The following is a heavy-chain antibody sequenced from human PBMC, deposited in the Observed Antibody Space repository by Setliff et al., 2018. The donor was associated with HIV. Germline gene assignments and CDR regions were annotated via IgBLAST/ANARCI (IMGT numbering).Heavy chain of an antibody. Sequence: SGPTLVNPTQTLTLTCTFSGFSLTTSGIRVTWVRQPPGKALEWLARIDWEDDKFYSTSLKTRLTISKDASKNQVVLTMTNMGPLDTATYFCARTYGSASKLDYWGPGTLVTVSS. V-gene: IGHV2-70*04. CDR1: GFSLTTSGIR. CDR2: IDWEDDK. CDR3: ARTYGSASKLDY. D-gene: IGHD3-10*01. J-gene: IGHJ4*02.